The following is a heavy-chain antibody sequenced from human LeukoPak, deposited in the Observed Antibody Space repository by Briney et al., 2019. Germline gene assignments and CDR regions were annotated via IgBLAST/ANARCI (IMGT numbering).Heavy chain of an antibody. CDR3: ARGSRFGFGESWLEFDY. V-gene: IGHV1-8*01. D-gene: IGHD3-10*01. CDR2: MNPNSGNT. Sequence: ASEKVSCKASGYTFTSYDINWVRQATGQGLEWMGWMNPNSGNTGYAQKFQGRVTMTRNTSISTAYMELSSLRSEDTAVYYCARGSRFGFGESWLEFDYWGQGTLVTVSS. J-gene: IGHJ4*02. CDR1: GYTFTSYD.